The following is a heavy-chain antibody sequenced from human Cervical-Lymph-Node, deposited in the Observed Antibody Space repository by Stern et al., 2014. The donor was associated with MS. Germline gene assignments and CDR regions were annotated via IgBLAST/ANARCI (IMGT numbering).Heavy chain of an antibody. D-gene: IGHD6-13*01. CDR1: GFSLSTSGVG. CDR2: IYLDDDK. Sequence: QITLKESGPTLVKPTQTLTLTCTFSGFSLSTSGVGVGWIRQPPGKALEWLVIIYLDDDKRYSPSLKSRLTITKDTSKNQVVLTMTNMDPVDTATYYCAVRLTHYSSSWYSMHYFDYWGQGTLVTVSS. CDR3: AVRLTHYSSSWYSMHYFDY. V-gene: IGHV2-5*02. J-gene: IGHJ4*02.